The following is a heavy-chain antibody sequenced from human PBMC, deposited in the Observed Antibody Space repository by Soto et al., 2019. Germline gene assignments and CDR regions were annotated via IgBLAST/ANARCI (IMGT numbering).Heavy chain of an antibody. D-gene: IGHD3-22*01. CDR1: GFTFSSYA. Sequence: GGSLRLSCAASGFTFSSYAMSWVRQAPGKGLEWVSAISGSGGSTYYADSVKGRFTISRDNSKNTLYLQMNSLRAEDTAVYYCAKKTYYYDSSGYYPLGNWFDPWGQGTLVTVSS. V-gene: IGHV3-23*01. CDR2: ISGSGGST. J-gene: IGHJ5*02. CDR3: AKKTYYYDSSGYYPLGNWFDP.